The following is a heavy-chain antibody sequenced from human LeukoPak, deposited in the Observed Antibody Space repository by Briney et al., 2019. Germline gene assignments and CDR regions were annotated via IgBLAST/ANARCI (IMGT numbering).Heavy chain of an antibody. V-gene: IGHV4-59*08. CDR3: ARHSSVRVVVLDY. J-gene: IGHJ4*02. CDR2: IYYSGST. Sequence: PSETLSLTCTVSGGSISSYYWSWIRQPPGKGLEWIGYIYYSGSTNYNPSLKSRVTISVDTSKNQFSLKLSSVTAADTAVYYCARHSSVRVVVLDYWGRGTLVTVSS. D-gene: IGHD3-22*01. CDR1: GGSISSYY.